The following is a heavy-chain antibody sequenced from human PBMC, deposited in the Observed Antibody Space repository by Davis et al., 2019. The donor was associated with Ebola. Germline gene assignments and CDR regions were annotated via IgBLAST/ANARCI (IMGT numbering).Heavy chain of an antibody. Sequence: GESLKISCAASGFTFSSYGMHWVRQAPGKGLEWVAVISYDGSNKYYADSVKGRFTIPRDNSKNTLYLQMNSLRAEDTAVYYCAKDQGRGYSGYDYPRGHYYYYGMDVWGQGTTVTVSS. J-gene: IGHJ6*02. D-gene: IGHD5-12*01. CDR2: ISYDGSNK. V-gene: IGHV3-30*18. CDR3: AKDQGRGYSGYDYPRGHYYYYGMDV. CDR1: GFTFSSYG.